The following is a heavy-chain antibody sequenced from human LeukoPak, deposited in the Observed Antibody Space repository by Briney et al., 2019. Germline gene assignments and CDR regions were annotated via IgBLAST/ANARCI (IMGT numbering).Heavy chain of an antibody. J-gene: IGHJ4*02. CDR2: IYSSGST. V-gene: IGHV4-4*07. Sequence: SETLSLTCTVSGGSISSYYWSWIRQPAGKGLEWIGRIYSSGSTNYNPSLKSRVTMSVDTSKNQFSLKLSSVTAADTAVYYCARVPRRITIFGVVIIPHPFDYWGQGTLVTVSS. CDR1: GGSISSYY. D-gene: IGHD3-3*01. CDR3: ARVPRRITIFGVVIIPHPFDY.